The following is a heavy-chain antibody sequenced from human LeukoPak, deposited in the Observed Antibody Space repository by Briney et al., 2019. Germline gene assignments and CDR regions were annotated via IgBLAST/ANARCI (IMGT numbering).Heavy chain of an antibody. V-gene: IGHV3-23*01. Sequence: GGSLRLSCTASGFTFSTYAMSWVRQAPGEGLEWVSGISGSGGSTYYTDSVKGRFTISRDNSKNTLHLQMNSLRAEDTAVYYCAKGLRDIVVVVAATPDYWGQGTLVTVSS. CDR1: GFTFSTYA. D-gene: IGHD2-15*01. CDR2: ISGSGGST. CDR3: AKGLRDIVVVVAATPDY. J-gene: IGHJ4*02.